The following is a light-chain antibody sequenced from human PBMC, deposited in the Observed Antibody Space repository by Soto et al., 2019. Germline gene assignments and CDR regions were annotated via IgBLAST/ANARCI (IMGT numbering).Light chain of an antibody. CDR2: DVS. J-gene: IGLJ1*01. V-gene: IGLV2-18*02. CDR3: NSYASGSAYV. CDR1: SSDVGGYDR. Sequence: QSVLTQPPSVSGSPGQSVAISCTGTSSDVGGYDRVSWYQQAPGKAPKLLIYDVSNRPSGGSTRFSGSKSGNTASLTISGLQAEDEADYYCNSYASGSAYVFGPGTKVTVL.